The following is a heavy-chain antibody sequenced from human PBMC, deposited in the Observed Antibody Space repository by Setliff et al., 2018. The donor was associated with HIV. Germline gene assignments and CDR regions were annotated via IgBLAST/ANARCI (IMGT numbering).Heavy chain of an antibody. CDR3: ARDSSASRTPPLH. J-gene: IGHJ4*02. Sequence: ASVKVSCKASGYTFAGYGIHWVRQAPGQGLEWVGWINIYTGDRTYADNFQYRVTMTADTSASTVYMELRHLRSDDTAVYYCARDSSASRTPPLHWGQGTLVTVSS. CDR2: INIYTGDR. CDR1: GYTFAGYG. D-gene: IGHD2-15*01. V-gene: IGHV1-18*01.